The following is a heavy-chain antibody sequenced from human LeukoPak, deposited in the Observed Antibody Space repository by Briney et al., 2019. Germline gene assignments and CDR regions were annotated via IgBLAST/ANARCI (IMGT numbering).Heavy chain of an antibody. CDR2: ISAYNGNT. CDR3: ARDSSSWYGGYFDY. Sequence: ASVKVSCKASGYTFTSYGISWVRQAPGQGLEWMGWISAYNGNTNYAQKLQGRVTMTTDTSTSTAYMGLRSLRSDDTAVYYCARDSSSWYGGYFDYWGQGTLVTVSS. V-gene: IGHV1-18*01. CDR1: GYTFTSYG. J-gene: IGHJ4*02. D-gene: IGHD6-13*01.